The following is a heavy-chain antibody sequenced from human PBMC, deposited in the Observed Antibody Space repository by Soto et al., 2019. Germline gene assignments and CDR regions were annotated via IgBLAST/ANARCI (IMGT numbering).Heavy chain of an antibody. V-gene: IGHV4-31*03. CDR2: IYYSGST. J-gene: IGHJ4*02. CDR1: GGSISSGGYY. D-gene: IGHD2-2*01. Sequence: SETLSLTCTVSGGSISSGGYYWSWIRQHPGKGLEWIGYIYYSGSTYYNPSLKSRVTISVDTSKNQFSLKLSSVTAADTAVYYCAREGSTSLNYFDYWGQGTLVTVSS. CDR3: AREGSTSLNYFDY.